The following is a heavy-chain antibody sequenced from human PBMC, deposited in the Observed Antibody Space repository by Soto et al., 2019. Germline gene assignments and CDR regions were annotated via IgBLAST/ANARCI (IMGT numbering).Heavy chain of an antibody. CDR3: TTGLSPITMVRGVITNYYGMDV. J-gene: IGHJ6*02. CDR1: GFTFSNAW. V-gene: IGHV3-15*01. Sequence: GGSLILSCAASGFTFSNAWMSWVRQAPGKGLEWVGRIKSKTDGGTTDYAAPVKGRFTISRDDSKNTLYLQMNSLKTEDTAVYYCTTGLSPITMVRGVITNYYGMDVWGQGTTVTVSS. D-gene: IGHD3-10*01. CDR2: IKSKTDGGTT.